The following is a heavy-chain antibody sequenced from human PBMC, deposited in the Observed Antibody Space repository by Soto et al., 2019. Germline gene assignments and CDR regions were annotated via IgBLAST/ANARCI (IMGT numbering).Heavy chain of an antibody. CDR3: ARSYSNYDY. V-gene: IGHV4-59*01. CDR1: GGSISSYY. J-gene: IGHJ4*02. CDR2: IYYSGST. Sequence: SETLSLTCTVSGGSISSYYWSWIRQPPGKGLEWIGYIYYSGSTNYNPSLKSRVTISVDTSKNQFSLKLSSVTAADTAVYYCARSYSNYDYWGQGTKVTVSS. D-gene: IGHD4-4*01.